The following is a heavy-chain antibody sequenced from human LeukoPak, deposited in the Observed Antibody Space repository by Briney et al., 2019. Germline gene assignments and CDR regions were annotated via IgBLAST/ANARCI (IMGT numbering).Heavy chain of an antibody. V-gene: IGHV3-23*01. Sequence: GGSLRLSCAASGFTFSSYAMSGVRQAPGRGLEGVSAISGSGCSTYYADSVKGRFTISRDNSKNTLYLQMNSLRAEDTAVYYCAKDGHSSGWYREYYFDYWGQGTLVTVSS. CDR3: AKDGHSSGWYREYYFDY. J-gene: IGHJ4*02. CDR1: GFTFSSYA. D-gene: IGHD6-19*01. CDR2: ISGSGCST.